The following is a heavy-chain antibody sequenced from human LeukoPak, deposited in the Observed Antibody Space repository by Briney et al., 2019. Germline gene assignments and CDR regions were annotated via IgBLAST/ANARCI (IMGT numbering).Heavy chain of an antibody. CDR2: IFHSGST. D-gene: IGHD3-22*01. Sequence: PSETLSLTCTVSRYSITSGYYWPWIRQPPGKGLEWIGSIFHSGSTYYNPSLKSRVTISVDTSKNQFSLQLSSVTAADTAVYYCASSLNYYHSTGYPSYFDYWGQGSLVTVSS. CDR3: ASSLNYYHSTGYPSYFDY. CDR1: RYSITSGYY. J-gene: IGHJ4*02. V-gene: IGHV4-38-2*02.